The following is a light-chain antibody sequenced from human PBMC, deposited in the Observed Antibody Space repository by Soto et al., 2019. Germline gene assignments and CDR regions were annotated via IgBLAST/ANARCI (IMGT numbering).Light chain of an antibody. CDR1: GSNIGSNT. CDR3: AAWDDSLNYV. Sequence: LTQPPSASGTPGQRVTISCSGRGSNIGSNTVNWYQHLPRTAPKPLIYSNNQRSSGVPDRFSGSKSGTSASLAISGLQSEDEADYSCAAWDDSLNYVFGTGTKVTVL. V-gene: IGLV1-44*01. CDR2: SNN. J-gene: IGLJ1*01.